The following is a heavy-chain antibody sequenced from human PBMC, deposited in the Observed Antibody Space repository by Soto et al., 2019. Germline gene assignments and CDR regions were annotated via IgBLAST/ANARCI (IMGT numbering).Heavy chain of an antibody. CDR2: ISYDGSNK. Sequence: PGGSLRLSCAASGFTFSSYAMHWVRQAPGKGLEWVAVISYDGSNKYYADSVKGRFTISRDNSKNTLYLQMNSLRAEDTAVYYCAREPSVAAYYYYGMDVWGQGTTVTVSS. J-gene: IGHJ6*02. D-gene: IGHD6-13*01. CDR3: AREPSVAAYYYYGMDV. V-gene: IGHV3-30-3*01. CDR1: GFTFSSYA.